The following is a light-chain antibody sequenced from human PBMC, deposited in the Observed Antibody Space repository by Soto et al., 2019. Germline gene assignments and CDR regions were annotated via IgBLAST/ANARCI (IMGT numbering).Light chain of an antibody. CDR1: QSVNIY. CDR2: DAS. J-gene: IGKJ4*01. V-gene: IGKV3-11*01. CDR3: QQRSNWPLT. Sequence: EIVMTQSPATLSVSPGERATLSCRASQSVNIYLAWYQQKPGQAPRVLIYDASNRATGIPGRFSGSGSGTDFTLTISSLEPDDFAVYYCQQRSNWPLTFGGGTKVDIK.